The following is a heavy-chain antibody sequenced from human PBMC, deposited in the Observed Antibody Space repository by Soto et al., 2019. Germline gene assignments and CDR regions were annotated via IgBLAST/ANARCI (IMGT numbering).Heavy chain of an antibody. CDR2: VYYTGTT. D-gene: IGHD6-13*01. Sequence: KSSETLSLTCTFSVGSISSYFYICVRHPPGKGLEWIGSVYYTGTTDYNPSLKSRVTISVDTSKTQFSLNLRSVTAADTAVYYCARDLAALPRAFQYWGRGTLVNVS. V-gene: IGHV4-59*01. CDR3: ARDLAALPRAFQY. J-gene: IGHJ4*02. CDR1: VGSISSYF.